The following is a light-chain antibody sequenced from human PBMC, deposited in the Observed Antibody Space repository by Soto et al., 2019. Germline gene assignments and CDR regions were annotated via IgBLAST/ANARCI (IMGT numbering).Light chain of an antibody. J-gene: IGKJ3*01. V-gene: IGKV1-5*03. CDR1: HSRRSY. Sequence: DIQMTQSPSTLYASVGHRVTISCRASHSRRSYLAWYQQIPGKAPKLLIHRASYLESGVPSMFSGSGSETDFTLAIGSLQPEDSATYFCQQYYIYPTACGPGTKGQIK. CDR2: RAS. CDR3: QQYYIYPTA.